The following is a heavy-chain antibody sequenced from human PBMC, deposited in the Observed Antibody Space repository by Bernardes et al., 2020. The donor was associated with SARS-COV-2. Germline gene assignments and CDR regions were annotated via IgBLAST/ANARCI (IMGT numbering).Heavy chain of an antibody. CDR3: ARGFDP. CDR2: IYYSGST. CDR1: GGSISPYY. Sequence: SETLSLTRTVSGGSISPYYWSWIRQPPGKGLEWIGYIYYSGSTNYNPSLKSRVTISVDTSKNQFSLKLSSVTAADTAVYYCARGFDPWGQGTLVTVSS. V-gene: IGHV4-59*01. J-gene: IGHJ5*02.